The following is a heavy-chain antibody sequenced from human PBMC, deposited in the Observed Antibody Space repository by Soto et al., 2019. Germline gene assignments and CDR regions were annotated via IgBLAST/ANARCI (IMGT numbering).Heavy chain of an antibody. V-gene: IGHV4-34*01. CDR2: INHSGST. CDR3: XXXXGSSWYLPFRYYGMDV. Sequence: QVQLQQWGAGLLKPSETLSLTCAVYGGSFSGYYWXWIRQPPGKGLEWIGEINHSGSTNYNPSLKSRVTISVDTSKNQXXXXLXSXTXXXXXXXXXXXXXGSSWYLPFRYYGMDVWGQGTTVTVSS. CDR1: GGSFSGYY. J-gene: IGHJ6*02. D-gene: IGHD6-13*01.